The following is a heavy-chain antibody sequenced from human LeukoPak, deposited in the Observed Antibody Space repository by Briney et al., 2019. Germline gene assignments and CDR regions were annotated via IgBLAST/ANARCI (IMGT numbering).Heavy chain of an antibody. CDR1: GFTFSSYG. J-gene: IGHJ4*02. D-gene: IGHD3-22*01. CDR3: ARGGYYYDSSGYYIRTIDY. Sequence: GGSLRLSCAASGFTFSSYGMHWVRQAPGKGLEWVAVIWYDGSNKYYADSVKGRFTISRDNSKNTLYLQMNSLRAEDTAVYYCARGGYYYDSSGYYIRTIDYWGQGTLVTVSS. V-gene: IGHV3-33*01. CDR2: IWYDGSNK.